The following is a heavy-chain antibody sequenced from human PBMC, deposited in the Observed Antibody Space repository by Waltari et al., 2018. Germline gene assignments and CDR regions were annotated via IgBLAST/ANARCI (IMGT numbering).Heavy chain of an antibody. J-gene: IGHJ4*02. D-gene: IGHD1-26*01. CDR1: GYSISSGYY. Sequence: QVQLQESGPGLVKPSETLSLTCAVSGYSISSGYYWGGIRQPPGKGLEWIGSIYHSGSTYYNPSLKSRVTISVDTSKNQFSLKRSSVTAADTAVYYCARQEVGVIDYWGQGTLVTVSS. CDR2: IYHSGST. V-gene: IGHV4-38-2*01. CDR3: ARQEVGVIDY.